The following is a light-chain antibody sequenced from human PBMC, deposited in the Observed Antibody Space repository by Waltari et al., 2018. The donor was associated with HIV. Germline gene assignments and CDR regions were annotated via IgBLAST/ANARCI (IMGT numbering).Light chain of an antibody. Sequence: QSVLTQPPSVSGAPGQRVTVACTGSSATLGAGFDVQWYQQIPGTAPKLLIYANNTRPSGVPDRFSGSKSGATASLAITGLQPEDEADYYCQSYDSSFSGAVFGGGTKLTVL. V-gene: IGLV1-40*01. CDR3: QSYDSSFSGAV. CDR1: SATLGAGFD. J-gene: IGLJ2*01. CDR2: ANN.